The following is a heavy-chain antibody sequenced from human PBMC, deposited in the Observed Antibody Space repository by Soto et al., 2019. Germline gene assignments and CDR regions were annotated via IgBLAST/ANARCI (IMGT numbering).Heavy chain of an antibody. CDR1: GFTFSSYA. V-gene: IGHV3-23*01. D-gene: IGHD1-26*01. CDR3: ASYSSGSYYFYYFDD. J-gene: IGHJ4*02. Sequence: PGGSLRLSCAASGFTFSSYAMSWVRQAPGKGLEWVSAISGSGGTTYYADSVKGRFTISRDNSKNTLYLQMNSLRAEDTAVYYCASYSSGSYYFYYFDDWGQGSLVTVSS. CDR2: ISGSGGTT.